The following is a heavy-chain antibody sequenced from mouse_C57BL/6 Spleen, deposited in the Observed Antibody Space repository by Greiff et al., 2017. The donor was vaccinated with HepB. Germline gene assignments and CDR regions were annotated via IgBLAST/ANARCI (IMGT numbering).Heavy chain of an antibody. CDR3: ARWSYLYDFDV. CDR1: GYTFTSYT. Sequence: VQLVESGAELARPGASVKMSCKASGYTFTSYTMHWVKQRPGQGLEWIGYINPSSGYTKYNQKFKDKATLTADKSSSTAYMQLSSLTSEDSAVYYCARWSYLYDFDVWGKGTTLTVSS. D-gene: IGHD5-5*01. V-gene: IGHV1-4*01. CDR2: INPSSGYT. J-gene: IGHJ2*01.